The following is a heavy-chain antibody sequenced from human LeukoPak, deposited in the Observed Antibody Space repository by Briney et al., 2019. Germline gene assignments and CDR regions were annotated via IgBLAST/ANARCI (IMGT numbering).Heavy chain of an antibody. CDR1: GLTFSNHW. CDR2: TSPSGGST. V-gene: IGHV3-23*01. J-gene: IGHJ4*02. Sequence: GGSLRLSCGVSGLTFSNHWMHWVRQAPGKGLEWVSATSPSGGSTYYADSVKGRFTISRDNFQNTLYLQMNSLRAEDTAVYYCAKKGLEEFDYWGQGALVTVSS. CDR3: AKKGLEEFDY. D-gene: IGHD3/OR15-3a*01.